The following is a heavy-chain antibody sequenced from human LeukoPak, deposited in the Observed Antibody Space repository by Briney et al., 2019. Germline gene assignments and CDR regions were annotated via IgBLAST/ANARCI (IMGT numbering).Heavy chain of an antibody. D-gene: IGHD3-10*02. CDR3: AELGITMIGGV. CDR2: ISNSGSTI. CDR1: GFTFSSYE. J-gene: IGHJ6*04. V-gene: IGHV3-48*03. Sequence: GGSLRLSCAASGFTFSSYEMNWVRQAPGKGLDWVSYISNSGSTINYADSVKGRFTISRDNAKNSLYLQMNSLRSEDTAVYYCAELGITMIGGVWGKGTTVTISS.